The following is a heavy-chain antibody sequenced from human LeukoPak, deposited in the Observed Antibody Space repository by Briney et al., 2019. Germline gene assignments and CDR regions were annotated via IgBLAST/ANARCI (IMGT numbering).Heavy chain of an antibody. V-gene: IGHV3-11*04. J-gene: IGHJ5*02. CDR3: ARVRRLHDFDP. CDR2: ISSSGSTI. CDR1: GFTLRDYY. D-gene: IGHD3-3*01. Sequence: GGSLRLSCAASGFTLRDYYMSWIRQAPGKGLEGVSYISSSGSTIYYAASVKGRFTISRDNAKNSLYLQMNSLRAEDTAVYYCARVRRLHDFDPWDQGTLVTVSS.